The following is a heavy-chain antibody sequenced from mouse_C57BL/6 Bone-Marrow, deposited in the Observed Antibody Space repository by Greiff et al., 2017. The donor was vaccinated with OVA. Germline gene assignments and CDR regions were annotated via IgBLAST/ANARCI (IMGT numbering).Heavy chain of an antibody. CDR1: EYAFPSHD. J-gene: IGHJ1*03. CDR3: ARRGLLNPHWYFDV. Sequence: EVKVVESGGGLVQPGESLKLSCESNEYAFPSHDMSWVRKTPEKRLELVAAINSDGGSTYYPDTMERRFIMSRDNTKKTLYLQLSSLRSEDTALYYCARRGLLNPHWYFDVWGTGTTVTVSS. D-gene: IGHD1-1*01. V-gene: IGHV5-2*01. CDR2: INSDGGST.